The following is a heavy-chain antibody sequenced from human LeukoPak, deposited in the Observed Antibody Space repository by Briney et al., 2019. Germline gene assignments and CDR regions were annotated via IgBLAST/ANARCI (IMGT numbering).Heavy chain of an antibody. CDR3: ARDGGNPHYYYYYGMDV. J-gene: IGHJ6*02. Sequence: SVKVPCKASGGTFSSYAISWVRQAPGQGLEWMGGIIPIFGTANYAQKFQGRVTITADESTSTAYMELSSLRSEDTAVYYCARDGGNPHYYYYYGMDVWGQGTTVTVSS. V-gene: IGHV1-69*13. CDR1: GGTFSSYA. CDR2: IIPIFGTA. D-gene: IGHD4-23*01.